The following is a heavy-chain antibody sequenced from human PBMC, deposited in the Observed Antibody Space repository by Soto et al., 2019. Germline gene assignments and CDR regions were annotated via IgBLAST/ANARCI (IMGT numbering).Heavy chain of an antibody. CDR1: GFTFSTYW. CDR2: INSGGNVT. V-gene: IGHV3-74*01. CDR3: ARTGYCNSTKCYNWFDP. D-gene: IGHD2-2*01. Sequence: EVQLVESGGGLVQPGGSLRLSCAASGFTFSTYWMHWVRQPPGKGLVWVSRINSGGNVTTYADSVKGRFTISRDNAKNTVYLQMNSLRAEDTAVYYCARTGYCNSTKCYNWFDPWGQGTLVTVSS. J-gene: IGHJ5*02.